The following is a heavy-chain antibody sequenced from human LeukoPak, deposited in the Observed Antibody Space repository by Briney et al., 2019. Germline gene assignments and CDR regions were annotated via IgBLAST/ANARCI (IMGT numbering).Heavy chain of an antibody. Sequence: SGGSLRLSCAASGFTLSDYYMTWIRKAPGKGLSGVSYVSNGGSSSILYADSVKGRFIVFRDYAKNPLYLQMNSLRADDTGVYYCARDKSNKGHDCWGQGTLVTVSS. CDR2: VSNGGSSSI. CDR1: GFTLSDYY. CDR3: ARDKSNKGHDC. J-gene: IGHJ4*02. V-gene: IGHV3-11*01.